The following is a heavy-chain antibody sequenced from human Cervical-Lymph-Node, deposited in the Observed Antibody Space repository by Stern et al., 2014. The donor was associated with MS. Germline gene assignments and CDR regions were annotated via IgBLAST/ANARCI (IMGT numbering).Heavy chain of an antibody. CDR2: IDTAGDT. J-gene: IGHJ6*02. V-gene: IGHV3-13*01. Sequence: VQLLESGGGLIQPGGSLRLSCAASGFTVSRHDMHWVRQVTGKGLEWVSAIDTAGDTYYRGSVKGRFTISRENAKNSLYLQMNSLRAGDTAVYYCARDVTGMDVWGQGTTVTVSS. CDR3: ARDVTGMDV. CDR1: GFTVSRHD. D-gene: IGHD7-27*01.